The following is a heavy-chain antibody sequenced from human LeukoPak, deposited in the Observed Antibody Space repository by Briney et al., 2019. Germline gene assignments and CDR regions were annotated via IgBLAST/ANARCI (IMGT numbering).Heavy chain of an antibody. J-gene: IGHJ4*02. CDR1: GGSISSYY. CDR2: IYYSGST. D-gene: IGHD3-22*01. CDR3: ARLTPDYDSSGYYFYFDY. Sequence: SETLSLTCTVSGGSISSYYWSWIRQPPGKGLEWIGYIYYSGSTNYNPSLKSRVTISVDTSKNQFSLKLSSVTAADTAVYYCARLTPDYDSSGYYFYFDYWGQGTLVTVSS. V-gene: IGHV4-59*08.